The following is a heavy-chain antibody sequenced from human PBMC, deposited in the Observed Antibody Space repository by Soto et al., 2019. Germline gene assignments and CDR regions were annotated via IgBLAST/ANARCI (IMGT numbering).Heavy chain of an antibody. J-gene: IGHJ3*02. CDR3: ARDRDCGGDCYSSDAFDI. Sequence: GASVKVSCKASGYTFTGYYMHWVRQAPGQGLEWMGWINPNSGGTNYAQKFQGWVTMTRDTSISTAYMELSRLRSDDTAVYYCARDRDCGGDCYSSDAFDIWGQGTMVTVSS. CDR2: INPNSGGT. V-gene: IGHV1-2*04. D-gene: IGHD2-21*02. CDR1: GYTFTGYY.